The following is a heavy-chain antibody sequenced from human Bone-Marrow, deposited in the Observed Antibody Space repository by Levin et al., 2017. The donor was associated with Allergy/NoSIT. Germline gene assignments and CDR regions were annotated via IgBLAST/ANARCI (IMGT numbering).Heavy chain of an antibody. CDR1: GFSFSSYA. J-gene: IGHJ3*02. D-gene: IGHD3-3*01. V-gene: IGHV3-23*01. CDR3: ATSTDLRTFDI. CDR2: LSDIGYSI. Sequence: GGSLRLSCTASGFSFSSYAMSWVRQAPGKGLEWVSTLSDIGYSIYYADSVKGRLTISRDNSKSTLYLQMNSLRAEDTAVYYCATSTDLRTFDIWGQGTMVTVSS.